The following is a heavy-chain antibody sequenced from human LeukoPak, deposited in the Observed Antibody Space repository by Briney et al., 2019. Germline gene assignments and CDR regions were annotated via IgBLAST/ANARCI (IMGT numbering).Heavy chain of an antibody. Sequence: GGPLRLSCAASGFTLSGYGMNWVRQASGKGLEWVSYISSSTRIIYYADSVKGRLTISRDNAKNSLYLQMNSLRAEDTAVYYCARNPSGSYLSYYYYMDVWGKGTTVTVSS. CDR3: ARNPSGSYLSYYYYMDV. CDR1: GFTLSGYG. CDR2: ISSSTRII. V-gene: IGHV3-48*04. J-gene: IGHJ6*03. D-gene: IGHD1-26*01.